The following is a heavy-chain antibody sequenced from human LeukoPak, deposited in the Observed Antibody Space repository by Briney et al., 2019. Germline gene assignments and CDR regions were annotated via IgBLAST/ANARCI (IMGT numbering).Heavy chain of an antibody. J-gene: IGHJ4*02. CDR1: GFTFSSYW. D-gene: IGHD4-17*01. CDR3: ARGQNYGDYAFDY. CDR2: IKQDGSEK. V-gene: IGHV3-7*01. Sequence: WGSLRLSCAASGFTFSSYWMSWVRQAPGKGLEWVANIKQDGSEKYYVDSVKGRFTISRDNAKNSLYLQMNSLRAEDTAVYYCARGQNYGDYAFDYWGQGTLVTVSS.